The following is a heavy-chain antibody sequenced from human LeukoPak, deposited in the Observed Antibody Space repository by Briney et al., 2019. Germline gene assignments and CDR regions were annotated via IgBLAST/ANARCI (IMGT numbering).Heavy chain of an antibody. CDR1: GFTFSSYS. Sequence: PGGSLRLSCAASGFTFSSYSMNWVRQAPGKGLEWVSSISSSSSYIYYADSVKGRFTISRDNAKNSLYLQMNGLRAEDTAVYYCARELVVVPAAGDWGQGTLVTVSS. D-gene: IGHD2-2*01. CDR2: ISSSSSYI. J-gene: IGHJ4*02. CDR3: ARELVVVPAAGD. V-gene: IGHV3-21*01.